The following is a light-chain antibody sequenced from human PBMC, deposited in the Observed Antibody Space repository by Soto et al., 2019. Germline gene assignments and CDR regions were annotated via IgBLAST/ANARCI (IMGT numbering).Light chain of an antibody. CDR2: GAS. Sequence: EIVMTQSPATLSASPGERATLSCRASQSVSSSLAWYQQKPGQAPRLLVYGASTRATGVPARFSGSGSGTEFTLTISSLQSEDFAVYYCQQYNNWPPITFGQGTRLEIK. CDR1: QSVSSS. J-gene: IGKJ5*01. CDR3: QQYNNWPPIT. V-gene: IGKV3-15*01.